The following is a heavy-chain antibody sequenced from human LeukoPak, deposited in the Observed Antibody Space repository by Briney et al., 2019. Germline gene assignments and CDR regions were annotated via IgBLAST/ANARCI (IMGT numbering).Heavy chain of an antibody. CDR3: ARGHYDSSGYLDAFDI. CDR1: GGSFSGYY. CDR2: INHSGST. Sequence: SETLSLTCAVYGGSFSGYYWSWIRQPPGKGLEWIGEINHSGSTNYNPSLKSRVTISVDTSKNQISLKLSSVTAADTAVYYCARGHYDSSGYLDAFDIWGQGTMVSVSS. V-gene: IGHV4-34*01. J-gene: IGHJ3*02. D-gene: IGHD3-22*01.